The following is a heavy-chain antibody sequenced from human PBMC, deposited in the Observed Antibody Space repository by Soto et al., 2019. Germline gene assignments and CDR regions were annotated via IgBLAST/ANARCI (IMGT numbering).Heavy chain of an antibody. V-gene: IGHV4-31*03. CDR3: ARVATIFGVVGEFDP. CDR2: IYYSGST. D-gene: IGHD3-3*01. J-gene: IGHJ5*02. CDR1: GGSISSGGYY. Sequence: QVQLQESGPGLVKPSQTLSLTCTVSGGSISSGGYYWSWIRQHPGKGLEWIGYIYYSGSTYYNPSLKRRVTISGDTSKNQFSLELSSVAAADTAVYYCARVATIFGVVGEFDPWGQGTLVTVSS.